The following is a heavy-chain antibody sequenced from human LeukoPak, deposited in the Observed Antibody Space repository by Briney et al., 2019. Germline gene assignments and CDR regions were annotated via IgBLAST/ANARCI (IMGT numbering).Heavy chain of an antibody. D-gene: IGHD2-2*01. V-gene: IGHV4-59*08. Sequence: SESLSLTCTVSGGSISSYYWSWIRQPPGNGLEWIGYIYYSGSTNYNPSLKSRVTISVDTSKNQFSLKLSSVTAADTAVYYCASTHPLGYCSSTSCYSWGQGTLVTVSS. CDR3: ASTHPLGYCSSTSCYS. CDR1: GGSISSYY. CDR2: IYYSGST. J-gene: IGHJ4*02.